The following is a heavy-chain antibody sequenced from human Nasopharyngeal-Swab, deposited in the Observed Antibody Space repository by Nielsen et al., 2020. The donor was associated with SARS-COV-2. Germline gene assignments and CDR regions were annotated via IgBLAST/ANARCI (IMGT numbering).Heavy chain of an antibody. V-gene: IGHV3-30*04. CDR2: ISYDGSNK. Sequence: GESLKISCAASGFTFSSYAMHWVRQAPGKGLEWVAVISYDGSNKYYADSVKGRFTISRDNSKNTLYLQMNSLRAEDTAVYYCASGRPYYDFWSGYYQDWFDPWGQGTLVTVSS. J-gene: IGHJ5*02. CDR3: ASGRPYYDFWSGYYQDWFDP. D-gene: IGHD3-3*01. CDR1: GFTFSSYA.